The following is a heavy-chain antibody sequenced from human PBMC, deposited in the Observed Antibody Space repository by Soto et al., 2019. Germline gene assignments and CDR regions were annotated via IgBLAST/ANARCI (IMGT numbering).Heavy chain of an antibody. V-gene: IGHV4-34*01. J-gene: IGHJ5*02. CDR1: GGSFSGYY. D-gene: IGHD3-16*02. CDR2: INHSGST. CDR3: ARGIDSVGGSYRARCFDP. Sequence: SETLSLTCAVYGGSFSGYYWSWIRQPPGKGLEWIGEINHSGSTTYNPSLKSRVTISVDTSKNQFSLKLSSVTAADTAVYYCARGIDSVGGSYRARCFDPWGQGTRVTVSS.